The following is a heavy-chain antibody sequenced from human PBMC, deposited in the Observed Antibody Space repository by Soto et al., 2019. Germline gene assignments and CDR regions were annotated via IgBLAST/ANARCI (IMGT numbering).Heavy chain of an antibody. D-gene: IGHD3-9*01. CDR2: INPSGGST. CDR1: GYTSTSYY. Sequence: ASVKVSCKASGYTSTSYYMHWVRQAPGQGLEWMGIINPSGGSTSYAQKFQGRVTMTRDTSTSTVYMELSSLRSEDTAVYYCARDHPTERYFDWLPYYYYYYGMDVWGQGXTVTVYS. J-gene: IGHJ6*02. V-gene: IGHV1-46*01. CDR3: ARDHPTERYFDWLPYYYYYYGMDV.